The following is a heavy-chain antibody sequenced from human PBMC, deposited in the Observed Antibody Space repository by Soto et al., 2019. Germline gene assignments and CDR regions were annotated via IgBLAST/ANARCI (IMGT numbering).Heavy chain of an antibody. CDR1: GGSISSYY. CDR2: IYTSGST. J-gene: IGHJ6*02. CDR3: ARGGYDFWSVGNGMDV. V-gene: IGHV4-4*07. D-gene: IGHD3-3*01. Sequence: SETLSLTCTVSGGSISSYYWSWIRQPAGKGLEWIGRIYTSGSTNYNPSLKSRVTMSVDTSKNQFSLKLSSVTAADTAVYYCARGGYDFWSVGNGMDVWGQGNTVTVSS.